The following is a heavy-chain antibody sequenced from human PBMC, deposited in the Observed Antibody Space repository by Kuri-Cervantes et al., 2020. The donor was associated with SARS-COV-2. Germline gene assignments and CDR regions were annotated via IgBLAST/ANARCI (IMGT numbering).Heavy chain of an antibody. Sequence: SETLSLTCTVSGGSISSGDYYWSWIRQPPGKGLEWIGYIYYSGSTYYNPSLKSRVTISVDTSKNQFSLKLSSVTAADTAVYYCGRQASDWHIDYWGQGTLVTVSS. J-gene: IGHJ4*02. V-gene: IGHV4-30-4*01. CDR2: IYYSGST. D-gene: IGHD3-9*01. CDR3: GRQASDWHIDY. CDR1: GGSISSGDYY.